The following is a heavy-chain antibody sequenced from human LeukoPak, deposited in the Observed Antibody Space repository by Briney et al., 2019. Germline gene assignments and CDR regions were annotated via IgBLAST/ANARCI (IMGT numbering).Heavy chain of an antibody. Sequence: GGSLRLSCAASGFTFDDYGMSWVRQAPGKGLEWVSGINWNGGSTGYADSVRGRFTISRDNAKNSLYLQMNSLRAEDTALYHCARFGCGGDCYSYYYYGMDVWGQGTTVTVS. CDR1: GFTFDDYG. CDR2: INWNGGST. V-gene: IGHV3-20*01. J-gene: IGHJ6*02. D-gene: IGHD2-21*02. CDR3: ARFGCGGDCYSYYYYGMDV.